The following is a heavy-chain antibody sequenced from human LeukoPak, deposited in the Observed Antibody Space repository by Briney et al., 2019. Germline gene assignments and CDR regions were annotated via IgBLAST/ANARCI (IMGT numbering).Heavy chain of an antibody. CDR2: INSDGSST. J-gene: IGHJ4*02. CDR3: AGDGGLGRYFDY. V-gene: IGHV3-74*01. Sequence: QPGGSLRLSCAASGFTFSNYWMHWVRQAPGKGLVWVSRINSDGSSTSYADSVKGRVTISRDNAKNTLYLQMNSLRAEDTAVYYCAGDGGLGRYFDYWGQGTLVTVSS. D-gene: IGHD3-16*01. CDR1: GFTFSNYW.